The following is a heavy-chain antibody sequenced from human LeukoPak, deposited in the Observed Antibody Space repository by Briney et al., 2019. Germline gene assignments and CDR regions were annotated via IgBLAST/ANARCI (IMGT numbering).Heavy chain of an antibody. Sequence: PGGSLRLSCAASGFTFSSYGMHWVRQAPGKGLEWVAFIRYDGSNKYYADSVKGRFTISRDNSKNTLYLQTNSLRAEDTAVYYCAKGYYDFWSGYFGDYWGQGSLVTVSS. CDR1: GFTFSSYG. CDR3: AKGYYDFWSGYFGDY. V-gene: IGHV3-30*02. CDR2: IRYDGSNK. D-gene: IGHD3-3*01. J-gene: IGHJ4*02.